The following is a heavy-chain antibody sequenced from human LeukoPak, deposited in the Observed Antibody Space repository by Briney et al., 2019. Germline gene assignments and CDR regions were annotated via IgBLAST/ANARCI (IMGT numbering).Heavy chain of an antibody. CDR2: IWYDGSNR. J-gene: IGHJ4*02. D-gene: IGHD5-12*01. CDR3: ARRRGYSGYDLDY. CDR1: GFTFSSYG. Sequence: GGSLRLSCAASGFTFSSYGMHWVRQAPGKGLEWVAVIWYDGSNRYYADSVKGRFTISKDNSKNTLYLQMNSLRAEDTAVYYCARRRGYSGYDLDYWGQGTLVTVSS. V-gene: IGHV3-33*01.